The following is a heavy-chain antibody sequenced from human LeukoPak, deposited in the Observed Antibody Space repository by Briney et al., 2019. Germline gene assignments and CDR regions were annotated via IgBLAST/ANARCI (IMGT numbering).Heavy chain of an antibody. CDR2: IYSGGTT. CDR1: GFTFGSYD. V-gene: IGHV3-66*01. J-gene: IGHJ3*02. CDR3: ARDLDGGAGDAFDI. Sequence: GGSLRLSCAASGFTFGSYDMSWVRQAPGKGLEWVSVIYSGGTTYYADSVKGRFTTSRDNSKNTLYFQMNSLRAEDTAVYYCARDLDGGAGDAFDIWGQGTMVTVSS. D-gene: IGHD4-23*01.